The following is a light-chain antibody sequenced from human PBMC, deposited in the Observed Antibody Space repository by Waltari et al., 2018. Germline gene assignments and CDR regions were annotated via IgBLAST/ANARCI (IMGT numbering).Light chain of an antibody. V-gene: IGLV1-40*01. CDR3: QSYDTSLSVV. CDR1: GSNLGAGYD. Sequence: QSVLTQPPSVSGAPGPRVSISCTGCGSNLGAGYDVHWYQQHPGKAPKLLIYGTSTRPPGVPDRFFGSQSGTSASLAITALQAEDEAEYYCQSYDTSLSVVFGGGTKLTVL. CDR2: GTS. J-gene: IGLJ2*01.